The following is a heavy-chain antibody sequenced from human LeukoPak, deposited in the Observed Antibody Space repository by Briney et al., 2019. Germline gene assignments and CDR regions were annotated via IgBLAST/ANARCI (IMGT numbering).Heavy chain of an antibody. CDR3: ASPTN. CDR1: GGSVSSGSYY. V-gene: IGHV4-61*02. CDR2: IYTSGST. Sequence: SETLSLTCTVSGGSVSSGSYYWSWIRQPAGKGLEWIGRIYTSGSTNYNPSLKSRVTISVDTSKNQFSLKLSSVTAADTAVYYCASPTNWGQGTLVTVSS. J-gene: IGHJ4*02.